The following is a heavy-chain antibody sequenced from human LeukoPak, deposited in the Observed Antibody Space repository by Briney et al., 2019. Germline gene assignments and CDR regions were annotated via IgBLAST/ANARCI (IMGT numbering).Heavy chain of an antibody. CDR1: GGAISRGDYY. V-gene: IGHV4-30-4*01. CDR3: ARFDIVEEGGPDY. CDR2: IYHSGST. Sequence: SETLSLTCNVSGGAISRGDYYWSWLRQPPGKGLEWIWYIYHSGSTYYNPSLKSRITISVDTSKNQFSLKVTSVTAADTATYYCARFDIVEEGGPDYWGQGTLVTVSS. J-gene: IGHJ4*02. D-gene: IGHD2-15*01.